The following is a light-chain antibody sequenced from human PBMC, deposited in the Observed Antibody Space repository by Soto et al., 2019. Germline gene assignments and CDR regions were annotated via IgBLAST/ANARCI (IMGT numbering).Light chain of an antibody. CDR3: SSYTSSSTVV. CDR2: DVS. CDR1: SSAVGGYNY. J-gene: IGLJ3*02. V-gene: IGLV2-14*01. Sequence: QSALTQSASVSGSPGQSITISCTGTSSAVGGYNYVSWYQQLPGKAPKLMMYDVSNRPSGVSNRSSGSKSGNTASLMISGLQAEDEADYYCSSYTSSSTVVFGGGTKVTVL.